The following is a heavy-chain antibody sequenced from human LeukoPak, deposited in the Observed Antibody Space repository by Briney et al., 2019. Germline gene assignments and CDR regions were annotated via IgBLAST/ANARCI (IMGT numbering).Heavy chain of an antibody. CDR3: ARGTMIVPTDFDAFDI. Sequence: PSETLSLTCPVSGGSISSSGYYWGWIRQPPGKGLEWIGSIYYSGSTYYNPSLKSRVTISVDTSKNQFSLKLSSVTAADTAVYYCARGTMIVPTDFDAFDIWGQGTMVTVSS. CDR1: GGSISSSGYY. D-gene: IGHD3-22*01. V-gene: IGHV4-39*07. CDR2: IYYSGST. J-gene: IGHJ3*02.